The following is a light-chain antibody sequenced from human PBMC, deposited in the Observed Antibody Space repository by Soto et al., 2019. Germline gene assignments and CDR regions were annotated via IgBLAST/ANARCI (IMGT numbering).Light chain of an antibody. CDR1: SSDVGGYNY. V-gene: IGLV2-11*01. CDR3: CSYAGTRYV. CDR2: DVS. Sequence: QSALTQPRSVSGSPGQSVTISCTGTSSDVGGYNYVSWYQQHPGEAPKLMIYDVSKRPSGVPDRFSGSKSGNTASLTISGLQAEDEADYYCCSYAGTRYVFGTGTKLTVL. J-gene: IGLJ1*01.